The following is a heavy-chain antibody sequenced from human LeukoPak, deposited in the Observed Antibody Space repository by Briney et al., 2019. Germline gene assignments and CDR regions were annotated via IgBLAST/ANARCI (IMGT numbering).Heavy chain of an antibody. V-gene: IGHV4-4*07. Sequence: PLGAPSHTPKIPGNSFIVSNGCGLPAPGREAVWWGGRIYTSGCTNYNPSLESRVTMSIDTAKSQFSLKLSSVTAADTAVYYCARVHIVTGTYFDSWGLGALVTVSS. J-gene: IGHJ4*02. CDR1: GNSFIVSN. CDR3: ARVHIVTGTYFDS. D-gene: IGHD2-21*01. CDR2: IYTSGCT.